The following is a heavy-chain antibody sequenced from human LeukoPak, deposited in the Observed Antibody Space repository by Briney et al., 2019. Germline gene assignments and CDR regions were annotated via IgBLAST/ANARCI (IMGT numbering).Heavy chain of an antibody. Sequence: PSETLSLTCSVSGGSISSYYWSWIRQPAGKGLEWIGRIYTTGSTDYNPSLESRVTISVDTPKKQFYLKLSSVTAADTAVYYCVRAGTRGYGGFGIEGLYDYWGQGTLVTVSS. CDR3: VRAGTRGYGGFGIEGLYDY. D-gene: IGHD5-12*01. CDR2: IYTTGST. J-gene: IGHJ4*02. V-gene: IGHV4-4*07. CDR1: GGSISSYY.